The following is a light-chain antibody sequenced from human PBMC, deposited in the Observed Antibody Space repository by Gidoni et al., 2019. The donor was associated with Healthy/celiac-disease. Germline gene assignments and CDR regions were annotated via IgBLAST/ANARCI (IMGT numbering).Light chain of an antibody. Sequence: DIQMTPSPSTLSASVGDRVTIPCRTSQSISSWLAWYQQKPGKAPKLLIDDASSLESGVPSRFSGSGAGTEFTLTISSLQPDDFATYYCQQYNSYWTFGQGTKVEIK. CDR1: QSISSW. V-gene: IGKV1-5*01. CDR2: DAS. J-gene: IGKJ1*01. CDR3: QQYNSYWT.